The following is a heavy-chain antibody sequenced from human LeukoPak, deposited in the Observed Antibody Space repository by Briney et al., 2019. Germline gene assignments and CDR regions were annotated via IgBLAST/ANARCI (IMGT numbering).Heavy chain of an antibody. CDR3: AREDSMITFGGVIALGY. Sequence: GASVKVSCKASGYTSTSYGISWVRQAPGQGLEWMGWISAYNGNTNYAQKLQGRVTMTTDTSTSTAYMELRSLRSDDTAVYYCAREDSMITFGGVIALGYWGQGTLVTVSS. CDR1: GYTSTSYG. V-gene: IGHV1-18*01. D-gene: IGHD3-16*02. CDR2: ISAYNGNT. J-gene: IGHJ4*02.